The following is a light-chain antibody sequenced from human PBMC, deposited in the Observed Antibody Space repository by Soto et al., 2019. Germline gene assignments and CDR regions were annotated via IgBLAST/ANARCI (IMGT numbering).Light chain of an antibody. V-gene: IGLV2-14*01. CDR1: HTDVGQDKS. CDR3: VSYTDTDTLV. Sequence: QSVLTQPASVSGSRGQSIIISCVGRHTDVGQDKSVSWYQQGPGKVPKLLIFEVTNRPSGVSNRFSGSRSGNTASLTISGLQPDDEGDYFCVSYTDTDTLVSGTGTKVTVL. J-gene: IGLJ1*01. CDR2: EVT.